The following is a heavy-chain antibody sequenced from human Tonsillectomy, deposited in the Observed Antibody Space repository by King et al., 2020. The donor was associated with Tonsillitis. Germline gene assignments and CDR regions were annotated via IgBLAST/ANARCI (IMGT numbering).Heavy chain of an antibody. Sequence: QLVQSGGGLVQPGGSLRLSCAASGFTFSSYEMNWVRQAPGKGLEWVSYISSSGSTIYYADSLKGRFTISRDNAKNSLYLQMNSLRAEDTAVYYCASGIAARRYFDYWGQGTLVTVSS. V-gene: IGHV3-48*03. J-gene: IGHJ4*02. D-gene: IGHD6-6*01. CDR1: GFTFSSYE. CDR3: ASGIAARRYFDY. CDR2: ISSSGSTI.